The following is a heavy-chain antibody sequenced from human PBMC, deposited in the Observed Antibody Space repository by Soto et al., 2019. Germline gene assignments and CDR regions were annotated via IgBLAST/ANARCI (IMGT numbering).Heavy chain of an antibody. Sequence: QVQLQQSGPGLVKPSETLSLTCTVSSGPSSSHNWGWIRQSPGRGLEWIGYVYNTGGTSYNPSLKSRVTISADTSANHISLTLSVVTAADTAIYYCVRQGIGNLHGLVDVWGQGTTVSVSS. CDR3: VRQGIGNLHGLVDV. CDR2: VYNTGGT. D-gene: IGHD1-1*01. J-gene: IGHJ6*02. CDR1: SGPSSSHN. V-gene: IGHV4-59*08.